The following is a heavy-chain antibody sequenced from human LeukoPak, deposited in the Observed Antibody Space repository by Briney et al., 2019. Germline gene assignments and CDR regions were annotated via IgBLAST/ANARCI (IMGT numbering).Heavy chain of an antibody. D-gene: IGHD3-22*01. V-gene: IGHV4-34*01. J-gene: IGHJ4*02. CDR3: ARRGVYYDSSGYHYYFDY. CDR1: GGSFSGYY. CDR2: INHSGST. Sequence: PSETLSLTCAVYGGSFSGYYWSWIRQPPGKGLEWIGEINHSGSTNYNPSLKSRVTISLDTSKNQFSLKLSSVTAADTAMYYCARRGVYYDSSGYHYYFDYWGQGTLVTVSS.